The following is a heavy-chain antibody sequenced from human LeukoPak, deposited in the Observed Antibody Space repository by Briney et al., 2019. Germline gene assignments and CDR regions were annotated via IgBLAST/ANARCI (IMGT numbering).Heavy chain of an antibody. Sequence: SETLSLTCTVSGGSISSYYWSWIRQPPGKGLEWIGYIYYSGSTNYDPSLKSRVTISVDTSKNQFSLKLSSVTAADTAVYYCARESGGITMVRGVMSLAFDIWGQGTMVTVSS. CDR3: ARESGGITMVRGVMSLAFDI. CDR2: IYYSGST. D-gene: IGHD3-10*01. J-gene: IGHJ3*02. CDR1: GGSISSYY. V-gene: IGHV4-59*01.